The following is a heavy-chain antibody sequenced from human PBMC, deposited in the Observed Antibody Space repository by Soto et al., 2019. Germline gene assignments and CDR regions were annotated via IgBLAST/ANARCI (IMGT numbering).Heavy chain of an antibody. J-gene: IGHJ4*02. V-gene: IGHV3-33*01. CDR2: IWYDGSNK. CDR3: AREKIAAEGPFDY. CDR1: GFTFSSYG. Sequence: LSCAASGFTFSSYGMHWVRQAPGKGLEWVAVIWYDGSNKYYADSVKGRFTISRDNSKNTLYLQMNSLRAEDTAVYYCAREKIAAEGPFDYWGQGTLVTVSS. D-gene: IGHD6-13*01.